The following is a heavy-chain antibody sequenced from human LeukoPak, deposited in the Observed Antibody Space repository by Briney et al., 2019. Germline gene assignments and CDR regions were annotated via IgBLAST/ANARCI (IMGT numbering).Heavy chain of an antibody. J-gene: IGHJ4*02. V-gene: IGHV5-51*01. CDR1: GYSFTSYW. CDR2: IYPGDSDT. D-gene: IGHD3-3*01. Sequence: GESLQISCKGSGYSFTSYWIGWVRQMPGKGLEWMGIIYPGDSDTRYSPSFQGQATISADKSISTAYLQWSSLKASDTAMYYCARTNHDFWSGYLDYWGQGTLVPVSS. CDR3: ARTNHDFWSGYLDY.